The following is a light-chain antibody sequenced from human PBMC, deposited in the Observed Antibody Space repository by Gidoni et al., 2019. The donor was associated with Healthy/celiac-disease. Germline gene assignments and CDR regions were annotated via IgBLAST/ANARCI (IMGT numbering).Light chain of an antibody. V-gene: IGKV2-28*01. CDR2: LGS. J-gene: IGKJ1*01. Sequence: DIVMTQSPLSLPVTPGEPVSISCRSSQSLLHSNGYNYLDWYLQKQGQSPQLLIYLGSNRASGVPDRFSGSGSGTDFTLKISRVEAEDVGVYYCMQALQTPWTFXXXTKVEIK. CDR1: QSLLHSNGYNY. CDR3: MQALQTPWT.